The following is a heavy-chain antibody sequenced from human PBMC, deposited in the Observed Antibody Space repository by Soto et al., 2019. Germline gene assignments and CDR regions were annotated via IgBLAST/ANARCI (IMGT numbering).Heavy chain of an antibody. CDR2: ICTGGTT. V-gene: IGHV4-4*09. D-gene: IGHD4-4*01. CDR3: ARVGSKSFYYATDV. J-gene: IGHJ6*02. Sequence: QLQESGPGLVKPSETLSLTCTVSGGSISSFCWSWIRQPPGQGLEWIGYICTGGTTKYNPSLKSRVTMSVDTSKTQLSLKLTSVTAADTAVYYCARVGSKSFYYATDVWGQGTTVTVSS. CDR1: GGSISSFC.